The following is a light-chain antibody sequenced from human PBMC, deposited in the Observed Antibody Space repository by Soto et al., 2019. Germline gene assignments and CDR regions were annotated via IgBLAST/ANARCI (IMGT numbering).Light chain of an antibody. CDR3: QQYNSYPWT. CDR1: QSISSW. J-gene: IGKJ1*01. Sequence: DIQMTQSPSTLSASVGDRVTITCRASQSISSWLAWYQQKPGKAPKLLIYKASSLESGDPSRFSGSGSGTEFSLTIISLQPDDVANYYCQQYNSYPWTFGQGTKVEIK. CDR2: KAS. V-gene: IGKV1-5*03.